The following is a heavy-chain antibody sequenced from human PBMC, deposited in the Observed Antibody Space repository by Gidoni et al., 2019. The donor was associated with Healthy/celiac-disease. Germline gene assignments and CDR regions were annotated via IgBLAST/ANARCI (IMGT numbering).Heavy chain of an antibody. CDR3: AHRPPMTTVTTFNWFDP. D-gene: IGHD4-17*01. J-gene: IGHJ5*02. CDR2: IYWDDDN. Sequence: PPGKALEWLSLIYWDDDNRYSPSLKSRLTITKDTSKNQVVLTMTNMDPVDTATYYCAHRPPMTTVTTFNWFDPWGQGTLVTVSS. V-gene: IGHV2-5*02.